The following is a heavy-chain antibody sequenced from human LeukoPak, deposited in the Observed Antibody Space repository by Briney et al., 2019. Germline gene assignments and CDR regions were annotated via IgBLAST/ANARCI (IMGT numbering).Heavy chain of an antibody. CDR2: INHSGST. V-gene: IGHV4-34*01. CDR3: ARKVRYYYDSSGYPFDY. Sequence: SETLSLXCAVYGGSFSGYYWSWIRQPPGKGLEWIGEINHSGSTNYNPSLKSRVTISVDTSENQFSLKLSSVTAADTAVYYCARKVRYYYDSSGYPFDYWGQGTLVTVSS. CDR1: GGSFSGYY. J-gene: IGHJ4*02. D-gene: IGHD3-22*01.